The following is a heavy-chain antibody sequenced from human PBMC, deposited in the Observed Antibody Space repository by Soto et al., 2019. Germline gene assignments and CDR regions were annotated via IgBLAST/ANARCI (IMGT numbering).Heavy chain of an antibody. Sequence: SETLSLTCAVSGGSMSFYSWSWIRQPPGKGLEWNGYIHHSGDTDYNPSLKSRVTISVDRPQNQLSLKLTSVTTADTAVYYCARAHCSNGICYAFDIWGPGTKVTVSS. V-gene: IGHV4-59*01. CDR2: IHHSGDT. D-gene: IGHD2-8*01. CDR1: GGSMSFYS. CDR3: ARAHCSNGICYAFDI. J-gene: IGHJ3*02.